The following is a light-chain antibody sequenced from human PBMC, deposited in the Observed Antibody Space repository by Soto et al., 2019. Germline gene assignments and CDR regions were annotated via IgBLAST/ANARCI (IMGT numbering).Light chain of an antibody. CDR1: QGIRNA. CDR3: LQHNTYPYT. CDR2: SAS. V-gene: IGKV1-17*01. J-gene: IGKJ2*01. Sequence: DIQMTHSPSSLSASVGDRVSITCRASQGIRNALGWYPEKPGKTPERLMYSASILRTVVTSRFNGSGPGTEFTLTFSSLQREDFATYYCLQHNTYPYTFGQGTRLDI.